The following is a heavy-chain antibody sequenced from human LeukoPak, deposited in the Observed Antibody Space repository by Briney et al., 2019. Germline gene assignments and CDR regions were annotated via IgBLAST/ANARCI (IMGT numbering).Heavy chain of an antibody. CDR2: IRFDGTNQ. CDR1: GFIFSNYG. CDR3: ARDRYRWLFDY. J-gene: IGHJ4*02. Sequence: GGSLRLSCAASGFIFSNYGMHWVRQAPGKGLEWVAFIRFDGTNQFYADAVKGRFTISRDNSKNTLYLQMNSLRAEDTAVYYCARDRYRWLFDYWGQGTLVTVSS. V-gene: IGHV3-30*02. D-gene: IGHD3-16*02.